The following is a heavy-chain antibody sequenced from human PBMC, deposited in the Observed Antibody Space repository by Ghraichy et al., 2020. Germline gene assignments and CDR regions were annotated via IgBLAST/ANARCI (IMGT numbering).Heavy chain of an antibody. CDR3: ARDGGSSGYPFDY. CDR2: INSDGSST. V-gene: IGHV3-74*01. J-gene: IGHJ4*02. Sequence: GEYLNISCAASGFTFSSYWMHWVRQAPGKGLVWVSRINSDGSSTSYADSVKGRFTISRDNAKNTLYLQMNSLRAEDTAVYYCARDGGSSGYPFDYWGQGTLVTVSS. D-gene: IGHD3-22*01. CDR1: GFTFSSYW.